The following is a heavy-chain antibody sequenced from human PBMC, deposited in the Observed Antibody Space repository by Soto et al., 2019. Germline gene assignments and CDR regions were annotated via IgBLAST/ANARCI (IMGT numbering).Heavy chain of an antibody. CDR2: ISYDGSNK. V-gene: IGHV3-30-3*01. J-gene: IGHJ5*02. CDR1: GFTFSSYA. CDR3: ARDPQYLIAVAGNWFDP. Sequence: QVQLVESGGGVVQPGRSLRLSCAASGFTFSSYAMHWVRQAPGKGLEWVAVISYDGSNKYYADSVKGRFTISRDNSKNTLYLQMNSLRAEDTAVYYCARDPQYLIAVAGNWFDPWGQGTLVTVSS. D-gene: IGHD6-19*01.